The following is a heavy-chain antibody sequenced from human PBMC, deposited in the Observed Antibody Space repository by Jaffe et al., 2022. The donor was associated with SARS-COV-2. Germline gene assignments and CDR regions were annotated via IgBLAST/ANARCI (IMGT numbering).Heavy chain of an antibody. CDR1: GFTFSSYS. CDR3: ARDAYYEFEKGPLDY. D-gene: IGHD3-22*01. V-gene: IGHV3-21*01. J-gene: IGHJ4*02. CDR2: ISSSSSYI. Sequence: EVQLVESGGGLVKPGGSLRLSCAASGFTFSSYSMNWVRQAPGKGLEWVSSISSSSSYIYYADSVKGRFTISRDNAKNSLYLQMNSLRAEDTAVYYCARDAYYEFEKGPLDYWGQGTLVTVSS.